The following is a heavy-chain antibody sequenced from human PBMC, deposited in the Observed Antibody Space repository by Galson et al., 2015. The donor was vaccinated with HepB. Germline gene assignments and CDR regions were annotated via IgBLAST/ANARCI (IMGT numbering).Heavy chain of an antibody. D-gene: IGHD3-22*01. Sequence: SLRLSCAASGFTFSDYYMSWIRQAPGKGLEWVSYISSSSSYTNYADSVKGRFTISRDNAKNSLYLQMNSLRAEDTAVYYCARDSSGYYHDYYYGMDVWGQGTTVTVSS. CDR1: GFTFSDYY. V-gene: IGHV3-11*06. CDR3: ARDSSGYYHDYYYGMDV. J-gene: IGHJ6*02. CDR2: ISSSSSYT.